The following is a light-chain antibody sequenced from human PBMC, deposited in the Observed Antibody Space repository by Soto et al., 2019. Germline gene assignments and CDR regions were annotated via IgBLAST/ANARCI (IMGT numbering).Light chain of an antibody. J-gene: IGKJ4*01. CDR3: QQYGSSPPIT. V-gene: IGKV3-15*01. CDR1: QSVSNN. Sequence: EIVMTQSPATLSVSPGEKATLSCRASQSVSNNLAWFQQKPGQVPRLLIYGASNRATGVSARFSGSGSGTEFTLTISSLQSEDFAVYYCQQYGSSPPITFGGGTKVDIK. CDR2: GAS.